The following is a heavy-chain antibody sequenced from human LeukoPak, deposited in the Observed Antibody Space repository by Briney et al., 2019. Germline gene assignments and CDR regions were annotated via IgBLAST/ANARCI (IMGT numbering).Heavy chain of an antibody. D-gene: IGHD3-10*01. V-gene: IGHV4-39*01. CDR1: GGSISSSSYY. CDR2: IYYSGST. CDR3: ARGSFGYYYGMDV. Sequence: KASQTLSLTCTVSGGSISSSSYYWGWLRQSPGKGLEWIGSIYYSGSTYYNPSLKSRVTISVDTYKNQFSLKLSSVTAADTAVYYCARGSFGYYYGMDVWGQGTTVTVSS. J-gene: IGHJ6*02.